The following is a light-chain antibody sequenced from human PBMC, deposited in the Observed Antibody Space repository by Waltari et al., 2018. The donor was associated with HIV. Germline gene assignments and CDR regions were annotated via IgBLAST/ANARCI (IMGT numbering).Light chain of an antibody. Sequence: QSALTQPASVSGSPGQSFTISCPGTSRDVGGYNYVSWYQQHPGKAPKFMIYEVSNRPSGVSKRFSGSKSGNTASLTISGLQAEDEADYYCSSYTSTSTGVFGTGTKVTVL. J-gene: IGLJ1*01. CDR1: SRDVGGYNY. CDR3: SSYTSTSTGV. V-gene: IGLV2-14*01. CDR2: EVS.